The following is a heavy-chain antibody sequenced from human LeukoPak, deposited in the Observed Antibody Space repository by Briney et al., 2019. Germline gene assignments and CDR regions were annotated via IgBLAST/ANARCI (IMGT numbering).Heavy chain of an antibody. CDR1: GFTFSSYW. J-gene: IGHJ4*02. Sequence: PGGSLRLSCAASGFTFSSYWMHWVPQAPGKGLVWVSRINTDGSSTNYADSVKGRFTISRDNAKNTLYLQMNSLRAEDTAIYYCARDLGVVPPEDYDYFDYWGQGTLVTVSS. D-gene: IGHD2-2*01. CDR2: INTDGSST. CDR3: ARDLGVVPPEDYDYFDY. V-gene: IGHV3-74*01.